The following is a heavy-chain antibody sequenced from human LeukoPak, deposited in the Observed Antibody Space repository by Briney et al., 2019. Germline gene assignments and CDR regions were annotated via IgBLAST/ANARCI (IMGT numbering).Heavy chain of an antibody. CDR1: GYTFTTYD. V-gene: IGHV1-8*01. J-gene: IGHJ6*02. CDR2: MNPNSGNT. CDR3: ATGVGFGGYYYYGMDV. Sequence: ASVKVSCKASGYTFTTYDINWVRQATGQGLEWMGWMNPNSGNTGYAQKFQGRVTMTEDTSTDTAYMELSSLRSEDTAVYYCATGVGFGGYYYYGMDVWGQGTTVTVSS. D-gene: IGHD3-3*01.